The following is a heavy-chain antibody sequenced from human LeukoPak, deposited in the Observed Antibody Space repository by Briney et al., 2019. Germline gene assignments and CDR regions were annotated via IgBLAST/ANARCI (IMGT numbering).Heavy chain of an antibody. Sequence: PGGSLRLSCAASGFTFSSYWMHWVRQAPGKGLVWVSRIKTDGSSTTYADSVKGRFTISRDNAKNTLYLQMNSLRAEDTAVYYCARAGYCTTTTCYVDYWGQGTLATVSS. D-gene: IGHD2-2*03. CDR3: ARAGYCTTTTCYVDY. CDR2: IKTDGSST. V-gene: IGHV3-74*01. J-gene: IGHJ4*02. CDR1: GFTFSSYW.